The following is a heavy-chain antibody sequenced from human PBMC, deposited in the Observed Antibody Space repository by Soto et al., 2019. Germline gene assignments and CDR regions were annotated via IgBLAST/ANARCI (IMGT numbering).Heavy chain of an antibody. V-gene: IGHV1-8*01. J-gene: IGHJ5*02. CDR2: MNPNSGNT. Sequence: QVQLVQSGAEVKKPGASVKVSCKASGYTFTSHDINWVRQAPGQGLECMGWMNPNSGNTGYAQKFQGRVTMTRNTSISTAYMELSSLRSEDTAVYYCARGGADMVRGVITGFDPWGQGTLVTVSS. CDR3: ARGGADMVRGVITGFDP. D-gene: IGHD3-10*01. CDR1: GYTFTSHD.